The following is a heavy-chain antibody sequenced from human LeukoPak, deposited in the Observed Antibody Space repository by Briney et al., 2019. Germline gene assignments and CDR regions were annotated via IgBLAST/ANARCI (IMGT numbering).Heavy chain of an antibody. CDR3: ARAPYGSGSYNY. V-gene: IGHV4-59*01. J-gene: IGHJ4*02. D-gene: IGHD3-10*01. CDR1: GGSISSYY. Sequence: PSETLSLTCTVSGGSISSYYWSWIRQPPGKGLEWIGYIYYSGSTNYNPSLKSRVTISVDTSKNQFSLKLSSVTAADTAVYSCARAPYGSGSYNYWGQGTLVTVSS. CDR2: IYYSGST.